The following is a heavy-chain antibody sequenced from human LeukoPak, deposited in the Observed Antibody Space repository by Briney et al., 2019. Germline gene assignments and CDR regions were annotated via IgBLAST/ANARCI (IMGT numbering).Heavy chain of an antibody. CDR2: ISYDGSNK. V-gene: IGHV3-30*03. D-gene: IGHD3-10*01. J-gene: IGHJ4*02. Sequence: PGGSLRLSCAASGFTFSSYGMHWVRQAPGKGLEWVAVISYDGSNKYYADSVKGRFTISRDNSKNTLYLQMNSLRAEDTAVYYCASGSGSYYNVKYYFDYWGQGTLVTVSS. CDR3: ASGSGSYYNVKYYFDY. CDR1: GFTFSSYG.